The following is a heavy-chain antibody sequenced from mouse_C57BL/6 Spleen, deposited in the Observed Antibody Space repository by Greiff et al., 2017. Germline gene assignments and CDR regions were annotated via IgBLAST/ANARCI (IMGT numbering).Heavy chain of an antibody. CDR2: FYPGSGST. V-gene: IGHV1-62-2*01. D-gene: IGHD2-3*01. CDR3: ARHEETYDGDPYDFDY. Sequence: QVQLQQSGAELVKPGASVKLSCKASGYTFTEYTIHWVKQRPGQGLEWIGWFYPGSGSTKYNEKFKDKATMTADKSSSTVYMALSRLTSEDSAVYFCARHEETYDGDPYDFDYWGQGTTLTVSS. J-gene: IGHJ2*01. CDR1: GYTFTEYT.